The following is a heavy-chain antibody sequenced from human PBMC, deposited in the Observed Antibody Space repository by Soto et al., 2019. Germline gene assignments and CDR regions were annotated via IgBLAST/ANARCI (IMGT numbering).Heavy chain of an antibody. D-gene: IGHD3-22*01. CDR1: GFTFSNHG. Sequence: EVQLLESGGGLVQPGGSLRLSCAASGFTFSNHGMSWVRQAPGKGLEWVSAISGSGDRTYYADSVKGRFTISRDNPKNTLYLQMNSLRAEDTVVYYCAKEGDSSGYDYFDYWGQGTLVTVSS. CDR3: AKEGDSSGYDYFDY. J-gene: IGHJ4*02. V-gene: IGHV3-23*01. CDR2: ISGSGDRT.